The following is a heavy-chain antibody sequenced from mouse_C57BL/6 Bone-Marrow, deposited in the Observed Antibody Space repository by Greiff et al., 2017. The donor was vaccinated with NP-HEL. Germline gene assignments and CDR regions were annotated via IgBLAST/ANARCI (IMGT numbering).Heavy chain of an antibody. CDR1: GFSFNTYA. D-gene: IGHD1-1*01. CDR2: IRSKSNNYAT. V-gene: IGHV10-1*01. Sequence: GGGLVQPKGSLKLSCAASGFSFNTYAMNWVRQAPGKGLEWVARIRSKSNNYATYYADSVKDRFTISRDDSESMLYLQMNNLKTEDTAMYYCVRLDYGSSSYYYAMDYWGQGTSVTVSS. J-gene: IGHJ4*01. CDR3: VRLDYGSSSYYYAMDY.